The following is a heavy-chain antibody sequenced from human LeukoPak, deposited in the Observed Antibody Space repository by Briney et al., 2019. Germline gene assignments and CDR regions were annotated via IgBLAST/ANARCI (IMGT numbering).Heavy chain of an antibody. D-gene: IGHD3-22*01. CDR3: ARTDSSGYYAPY. Sequence: PSQTLSVTYTVSGGSISSGGYYWSWIRQHPGKGLEWVGYIYDSGSTYYNPSLKSRVTISVDTSKNQFSLKLSSVTAADTAIYYCARTDSSGYYAPYWGQGTLVTASS. V-gene: IGHV4-31*03. CDR1: GGSISSGGYY. CDR2: IYDSGST. J-gene: IGHJ4*02.